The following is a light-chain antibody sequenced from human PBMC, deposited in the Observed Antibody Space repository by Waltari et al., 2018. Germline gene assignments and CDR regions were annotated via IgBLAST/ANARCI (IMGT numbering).Light chain of an antibody. V-gene: IGKV2-30*01. CDR1: ESLANRDGNTY. CDR3: MQGSHWPPWT. J-gene: IGKJ1*01. Sequence: DVVLTQSPLSLPVTLGQPASISCRSSESLANRDGNTYMNWLQQRPGQSPRRLIYKVSKRDSGVPDRFSGSGSGTDFTLTITRVEAEDVGIYYCMQGSHWPPWTFGQGTKVEIK. CDR2: KVS.